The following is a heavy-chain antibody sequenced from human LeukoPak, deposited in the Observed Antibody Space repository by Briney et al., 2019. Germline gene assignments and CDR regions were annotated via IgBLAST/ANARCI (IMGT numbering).Heavy chain of an antibody. CDR1: GFTFSNYW. Sequence: PGGSLRLSCAASGFTFSNYWMSWVRQAPGKRLEWVANIKQDGSEKYYVESVKGRFTISRDNAKNSLYLQMNSLRADDTAVYYCARVAGANWYFDLWGRGTLVTVSS. CDR2: IKQDGSEK. J-gene: IGHJ2*01. CDR3: ARVAGANWYFDL. V-gene: IGHV3-7*04. D-gene: IGHD4/OR15-4a*01.